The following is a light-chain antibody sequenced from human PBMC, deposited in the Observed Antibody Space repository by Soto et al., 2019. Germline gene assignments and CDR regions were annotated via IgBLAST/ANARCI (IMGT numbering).Light chain of an antibody. Sequence: EIVMTQSPVTLSVSLGERATLSFRTSESVGVNLAWFQQKPGQAPRLLIYGASTRAPSVPPRFSGGGSGTEFSLSISSLQSEDLALYFCQQYHYWPRLFGQGTNVDIK. J-gene: IGKJ1*01. CDR3: QQYHYWPRL. V-gene: IGKV3-15*01. CDR1: ESVGVN. CDR2: GAS.